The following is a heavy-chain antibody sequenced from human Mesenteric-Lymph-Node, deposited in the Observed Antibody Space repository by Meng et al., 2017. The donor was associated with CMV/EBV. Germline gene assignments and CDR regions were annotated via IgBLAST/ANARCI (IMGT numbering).Heavy chain of an antibody. Sequence: ASVKVSCKASGYTFTDYFMHWVRQAPGQGLEWMAWINPNNGATDYAQKFQGRVTMTRDTSISTAYMELSRLSSDDTAVYYCARDPSQDNWFDPWGLGTLVTVSS. CDR1: GYTFTDYF. CDR2: INPNNGAT. CDR3: ARDPSQDNWFDP. V-gene: IGHV1-2*02. J-gene: IGHJ5*02.